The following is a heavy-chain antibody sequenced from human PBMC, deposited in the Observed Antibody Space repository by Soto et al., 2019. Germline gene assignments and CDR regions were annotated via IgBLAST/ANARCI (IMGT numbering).Heavy chain of an antibody. J-gene: IGHJ4*02. CDR3: SRDATTGYSAAGDY. V-gene: IGHV3-74*01. D-gene: IGHD1-26*01. CDR2: INNDGSSR. CDR1: VFTFSSYW. Sequence: PWWSLRLSCAASVFTFSSYWMHWFRQSPGKGLMWVSRINNDGSSRSYADSVKGRFTISRDNAKNTLYLQVNSLRAEDTAVYYCSRDATTGYSAAGDYWGQGTLVTVSS.